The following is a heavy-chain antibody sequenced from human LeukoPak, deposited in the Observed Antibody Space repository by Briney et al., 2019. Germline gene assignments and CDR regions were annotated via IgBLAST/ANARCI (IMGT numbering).Heavy chain of an antibody. Sequence: GGSLRLSGAASGFTFSCCAMSWVRQAPGKGLEWVSTISGSGATTYYADSVNGRFTISRDNSRNTLYLQMNSLRAEDTAVYYCAKATPVGAATGADYWGQGTLVTVSS. CDR3: AKATPVGAATGADY. D-gene: IGHD6-13*01. V-gene: IGHV3-23*01. J-gene: IGHJ4*02. CDR1: GFTFSCCA. CDR2: ISGSGATT.